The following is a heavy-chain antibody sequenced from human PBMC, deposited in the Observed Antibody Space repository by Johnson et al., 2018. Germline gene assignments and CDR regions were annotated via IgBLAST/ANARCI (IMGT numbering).Heavy chain of an antibody. Sequence: EVQLVESGGGLVQPGGSLRLSCAASGFTFSSYSMNWVRQAPGKGLECISYISSSGSTIYYADSVKGRFTISRDNSKNTLYLQMNSLRAEETAVYYCAKGEQWLDAGVQHWGQGTLVTVAS. D-gene: IGHD6-19*01. J-gene: IGHJ1*01. CDR1: GFTFSSYS. CDR3: AKGEQWLDAGVQH. V-gene: IGHV3-48*01. CDR2: ISSSGSTI.